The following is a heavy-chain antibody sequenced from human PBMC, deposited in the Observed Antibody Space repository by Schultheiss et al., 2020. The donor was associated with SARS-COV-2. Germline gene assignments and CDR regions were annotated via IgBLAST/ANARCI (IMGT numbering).Heavy chain of an antibody. CDR1: GFTFSSYA. V-gene: IGHV3-30*18. J-gene: IGHJ4*02. CDR2: MSYDGSNK. D-gene: IGHD6-13*01. Sequence: GGSLRLSCAASGFTFSSYAMHWVRQAPGKGLEWVALMSYDGSNKYYADSVRGRFTISRDNSKNRLNLQMNSLRPEDTAVYYCAKPGGSWYVQYFDDWGQGTLVTVSS. CDR3: AKPGGSWYVQYFDD.